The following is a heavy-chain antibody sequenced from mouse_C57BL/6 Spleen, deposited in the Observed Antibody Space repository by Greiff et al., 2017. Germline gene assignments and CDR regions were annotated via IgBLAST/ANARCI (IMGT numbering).Heavy chain of an antibody. CDR1: GYAFSSYW. D-gene: IGHD2-1*01. V-gene: IGHV1-80*01. J-gene: IGHJ1*03. Sequence: VQLQQSGAELVKPGASVKISCKASGYAFSSYWMNWVKQRPGKGLEWIGQIYPGDGDTNYNGKFKGKATLTADKSSSTAYMQLSSLTSEDSAVYFCARRVYGNFWYFDVWGTGTTVTVSS. CDR2: IYPGDGDT. CDR3: ARRVYGNFWYFDV.